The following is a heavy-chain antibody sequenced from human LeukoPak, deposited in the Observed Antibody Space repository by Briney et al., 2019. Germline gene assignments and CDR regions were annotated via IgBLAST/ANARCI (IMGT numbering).Heavy chain of an antibody. CDR3: ARESGGSGSYGAFDI. CDR1: GFTFSSYW. V-gene: IGHV3-7*01. Sequence: GGSLRLSCAASGFTFSSYWMSWVRQAPGKGLEWVANIKQDGSEKYYVDSVKGRFTISRDSAKNSLYLQMNSLRAEDTAVYYCARESGGSGSYGAFDIWGQGTMVTVSS. CDR2: IKQDGSEK. J-gene: IGHJ3*02. D-gene: IGHD3-10*01.